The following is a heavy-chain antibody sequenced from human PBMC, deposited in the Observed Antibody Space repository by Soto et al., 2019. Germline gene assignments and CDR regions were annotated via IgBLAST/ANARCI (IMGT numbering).Heavy chain of an antibody. J-gene: IGHJ5*02. CDR3: ATSNWFDP. Sequence: SETPALTCTVSGGSISSRGYYWGGIRQPPGKGLEWIGTIYYSGSTYYNPSLKSRVTISVDTSKNQFSLKLSSVTAADTAVYYYATSNWFDPWGQGTLVSVSS. CDR2: IYYSGST. V-gene: IGHV4-39*05. CDR1: GGSISSRGYY.